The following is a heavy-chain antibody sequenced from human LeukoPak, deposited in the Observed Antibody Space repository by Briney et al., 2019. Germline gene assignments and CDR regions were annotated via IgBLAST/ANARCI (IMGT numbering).Heavy chain of an antibody. D-gene: IGHD3-9*01. V-gene: IGHV3-48*03. J-gene: IGHJ6*03. CDR1: GFTFSSYE. Sequence: GGSLRLSCAASGFTFSSYEMNWVRQAPGKGLEWVSHISSSGSTIYYADSVKGRFTISRDNAKNSLYLQMNSLRAEDTAVYYCARGVRDILSGYYTDYYFYYMDVWGKGTTVTVSS. CDR3: ARGVRDILSGYYTDYYFYYMDV. CDR2: ISSSGSTI.